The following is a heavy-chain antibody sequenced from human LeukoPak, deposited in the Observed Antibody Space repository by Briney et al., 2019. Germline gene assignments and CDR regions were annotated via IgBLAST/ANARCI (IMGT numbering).Heavy chain of an antibody. Sequence: PSETLSLTCTVPCGSISSYYWSWIRQPPGKGLEWIGYIYYSGSTNYNPSLKSRVTISVDTSKNQFSLKLSSVTAADTAVYYCASSLISRLDYWGQGTLVTVSS. J-gene: IGHJ4*02. CDR2: IYYSGST. CDR1: CGSISSYY. V-gene: IGHV4-59*01. D-gene: IGHD3-16*02. CDR3: ASSLISRLDY.